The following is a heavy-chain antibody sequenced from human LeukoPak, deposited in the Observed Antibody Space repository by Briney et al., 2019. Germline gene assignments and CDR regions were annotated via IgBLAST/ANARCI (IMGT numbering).Heavy chain of an antibody. D-gene: IGHD5-18*01. CDR3: ARGGATPMVFRY. Sequence: SETLSLTCAVYGGSFSDYYRSWIRQPPGKGLEWIGEINRHGRTNYSPSLKSRVSISVDTSKNQFSLTLTSLTAADTAVYYCARGGATPMVFRYWGQGTLVTVSS. CDR2: INRHGRT. V-gene: IGHV4-34*01. CDR1: GGSFSDYY. J-gene: IGHJ4*02.